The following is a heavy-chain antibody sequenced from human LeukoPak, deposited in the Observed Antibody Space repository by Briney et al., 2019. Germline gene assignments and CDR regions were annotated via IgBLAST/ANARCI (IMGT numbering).Heavy chain of an antibody. J-gene: IGHJ4*02. CDR2: IGSSSSYI. Sequence: PGGSLRLSCAASGFTFSNYSMNWVRQAPGKGLEWVSSIGSSSSYIYYADSVKGRFTISRDNSKNTLYLQMNSLRAEDTAVYYCARGVPFHYWGQGTLVTVSS. V-gene: IGHV3-21*04. CDR1: GFTFSNYS. D-gene: IGHD3-10*01. CDR3: ARGVPFHY.